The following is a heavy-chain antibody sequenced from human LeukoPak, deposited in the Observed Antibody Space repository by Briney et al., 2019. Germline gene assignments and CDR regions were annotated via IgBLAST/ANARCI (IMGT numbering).Heavy chain of an antibody. V-gene: IGHV4-59*01. CDR3: ARDAPPSSFDI. CDR2: IYYSGST. Sequence: SETLSLTCTVSGGSISSYYWSWIRQPPGKGLEWIGYIYYSGSTNYNPSLKSRVIISVDTSKNQFSLKLTSMTAADTAVYYCARDAPPSSFDIWGQGTMVTVSS. J-gene: IGHJ3*02. CDR1: GGSISSYY.